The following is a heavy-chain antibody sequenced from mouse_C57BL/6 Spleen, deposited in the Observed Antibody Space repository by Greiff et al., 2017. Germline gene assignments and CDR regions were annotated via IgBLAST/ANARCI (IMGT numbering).Heavy chain of an antibody. D-gene: IGHD2-3*01. Sequence: VQLQQPGAELVRPGSSVKLSCKASGYTFTSYWMHWVKQRPIQGLEWIGNIDPSDSETHYNQKFKDKATLTVDKSSSTAYMQLSSLTSEDSAVYYCARRYDGYPYAMDYWGQGTSVTVSS. V-gene: IGHV1-52*01. J-gene: IGHJ4*01. CDR1: GYTFTSYW. CDR2: IDPSDSET. CDR3: ARRYDGYPYAMDY.